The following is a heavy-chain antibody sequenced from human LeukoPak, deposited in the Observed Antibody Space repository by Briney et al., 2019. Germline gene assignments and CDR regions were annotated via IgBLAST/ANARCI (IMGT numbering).Heavy chain of an antibody. J-gene: IGHJ4*02. D-gene: IGHD6-19*01. CDR1: GGSFSGYY. CDR3: ARNQGRYSSGWFYYFDY. CDR2: INHSGST. Sequence: SETLSLTCAVYGGSFSGYYRSWIRQPPGKGLEWIGEINHSGSTNYNPSLKSRVTISVDTSKNQFSLKLSSVTAADTAVYYCARNQGRYSSGWFYYFDYWGQGTLVTVSS. V-gene: IGHV4-34*01.